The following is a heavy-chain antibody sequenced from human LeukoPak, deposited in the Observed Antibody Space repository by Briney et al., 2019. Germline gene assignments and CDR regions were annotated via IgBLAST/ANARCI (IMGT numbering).Heavy chain of an antibody. J-gene: IGHJ3*02. CDR1: GGTFGSYA. V-gene: IGHV1-69*04. CDR3: ARAAYCSGGRCAFDI. D-gene: IGHD2-15*01. Sequence: SVKVSCKASGGTFGSYAIRWVRQAPGHGLEWMGRIIPTLGIANYAQKFQGRVSITADKSTSTAYMELSSLRSEDTAVYYCARAAYCSGGRCAFDIWGQGTMVTVSS. CDR2: IIPTLGIA.